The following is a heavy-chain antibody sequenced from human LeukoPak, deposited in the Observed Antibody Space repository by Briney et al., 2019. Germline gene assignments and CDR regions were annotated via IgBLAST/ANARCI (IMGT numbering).Heavy chain of an antibody. V-gene: IGHV4-34*01. D-gene: IGHD6-13*01. Sequence: PSETLSLTCAVYGGSFSGYYWSWIRQPPGKGLEWIGEINHSGSTNYNPSLKSRVTISVDTSKNQFSLKLSSVTAADTAVYYCARGRGLSRTPQLVHYFDYWGQGTLVTVSS. J-gene: IGHJ4*02. CDR1: GGSFSGYY. CDR2: INHSGST. CDR3: ARGRGLSRTPQLVHYFDY.